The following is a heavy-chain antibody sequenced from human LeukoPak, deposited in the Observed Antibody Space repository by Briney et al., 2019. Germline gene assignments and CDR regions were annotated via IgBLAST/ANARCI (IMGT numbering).Heavy chain of an antibody. CDR3: AMTDRYAGRPFDY. D-gene: IGHD3-9*01. J-gene: IGHJ4*02. CDR1: GYSLIEVA. Sequence: ASVKVSCKVSGYSLIEVAMHWVRQAPGKGLEWVGSFDPEDGEDGETHYAQKFQGRVTMTEDASTDTAYTELTSLSSEDTALYYCAMTDRYAGRPFDYWGQGTLVTVSS. CDR2: FDPEDGEDGET. V-gene: IGHV1-24*01.